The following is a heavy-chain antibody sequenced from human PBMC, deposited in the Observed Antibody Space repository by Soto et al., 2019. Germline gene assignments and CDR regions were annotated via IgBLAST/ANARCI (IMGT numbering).Heavy chain of an antibody. CDR1: GYTFTSYG. CDR3: ARVGYSYGLPLDAFDI. D-gene: IGHD5-18*01. CDR2: ISAYNGNT. Sequence: GASVKVSCKASGYTFTSYGISWVRQAPGQGLEWMGWISAYNGNTNYAQKLQGRVTMTTDTSTSTAYMELRSLRSDDTAVYYCARVGYSYGLPLDAFDIWGQGTMVTVSS. J-gene: IGHJ3*02. V-gene: IGHV1-18*01.